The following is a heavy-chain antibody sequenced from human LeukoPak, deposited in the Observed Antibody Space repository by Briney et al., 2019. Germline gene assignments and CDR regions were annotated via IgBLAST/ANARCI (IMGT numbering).Heavy chain of an antibody. Sequence: GGSLRLSCAASGFTFSSYAMSWVRQAPGKGLEWVSAISGSGGSTYYADSVKGRFTISRDNSKNTLYLQMNSLRAEDTAVYYCARRGRYYDSSGPPMLVYYYYGMDVWGQGTTVTVSS. CDR2: ISGSGGST. V-gene: IGHV3-23*01. CDR3: ARRGRYYDSSGPPMLVYYYYGMDV. D-gene: IGHD3-22*01. CDR1: GFTFSSYA. J-gene: IGHJ6*02.